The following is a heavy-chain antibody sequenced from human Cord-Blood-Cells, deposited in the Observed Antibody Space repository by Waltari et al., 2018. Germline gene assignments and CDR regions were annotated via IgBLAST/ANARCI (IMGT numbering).Heavy chain of an antibody. CDR1: GGTFSSYA. CDR3: AVRTNSGSFDY. D-gene: IGHD1-26*01. CDR2: IIPIFGTA. V-gene: IGHV1-69*06. J-gene: IGHJ4*02. Sequence: QVQLVQSGAEVKKPGSPVKVSCKASGGTFSSYAMSWVRKAPGQGLEWMGGIIPIFGTANYAQKFQGRVTITADKSTSTAYMELSSLRSEDTAVYYCAVRTNSGSFDYWGQGTLVTVSS.